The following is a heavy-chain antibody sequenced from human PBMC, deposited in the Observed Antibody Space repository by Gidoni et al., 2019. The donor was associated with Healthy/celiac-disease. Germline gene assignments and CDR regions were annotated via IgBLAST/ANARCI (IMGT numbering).Heavy chain of an antibody. D-gene: IGHD3-3*01. J-gene: IGHJ4*02. CDR2: IYYSGST. CDR3: ARLAIFGVVMTEQNDY. V-gene: IGHV4-39*01. Sequence: QLQLQESGPGLVKPSETLSPTCTVPGGSISSSSYYWGWIRQPPGKGLEWIGSIYYSGSTYYNPSLKSRVTISVDTSKNQFSLKLSSVTAADTAVYYCARLAIFGVVMTEQNDYWGQGTLVTVSS. CDR1: GGSISSSSYY.